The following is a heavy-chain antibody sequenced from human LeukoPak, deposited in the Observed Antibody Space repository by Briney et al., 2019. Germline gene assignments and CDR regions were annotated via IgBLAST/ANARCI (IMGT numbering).Heavy chain of an antibody. V-gene: IGHV3-53*01. CDR2: IYSGGST. CDR1: GFTVSSNY. D-gene: IGHD3-16*01. Sequence: GGSLRLSCAASGFTVSSNYMSWVRQAPGKGLEWVSVIYSGGSTYYADSVKGRFTISRDNSKNTLYLQMNSLRAEDTAVYYCARALRLDGGWFDPWGQGTLVTVSS. CDR3: ARALRLDGGWFDP. J-gene: IGHJ5*02.